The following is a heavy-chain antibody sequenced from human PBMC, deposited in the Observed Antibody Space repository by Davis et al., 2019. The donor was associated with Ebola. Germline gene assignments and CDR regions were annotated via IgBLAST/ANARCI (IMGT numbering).Heavy chain of an antibody. CDR2: IYWNDDK. CDR3: ARDQLQFDY. D-gene: IGHD2-2*01. CDR1: GSSLSTSGVG. Sequence: SGPTLVKPTQPLTLTCTFSGSSLSTSGVGVVWFRQPPGKALEWLALIYWNDDKRYSPSLKSRLTITKDTSKNQVVLKMTNMDPVDTATYYCARDQLQFDYWGQGTLVTVSS. V-gene: IGHV2-5*01. J-gene: IGHJ4*02.